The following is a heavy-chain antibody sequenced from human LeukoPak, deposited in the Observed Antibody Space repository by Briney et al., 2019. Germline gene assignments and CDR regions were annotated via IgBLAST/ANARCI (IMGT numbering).Heavy chain of an antibody. J-gene: IGHJ5*02. CDR3: ARYAALSGPNWLDP. V-gene: IGHV4-59*01. D-gene: IGHD6-19*01. Sequence: PSETLSLTCTVSGGSIIGYWWSWIRQPTGKGLECIGNIRYNGNTYSNPFLKSRVTISVDTSKNQFSMKLSSVTAADTAMYYCARYAALSGPNWLDPWGRGTLVTVSS. CDR2: IRYNGNT. CDR1: GGSIIGYW.